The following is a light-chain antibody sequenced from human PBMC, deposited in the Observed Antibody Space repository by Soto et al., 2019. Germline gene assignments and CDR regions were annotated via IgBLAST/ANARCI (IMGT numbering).Light chain of an antibody. CDR3: QQCNSPWT. CDR2: KAS. CDR1: QSISDW. Sequence: DIQMTQFPSTLSASVGDRVTITCRASQSISDWLAWYQQKPGKVPKLLIYKASTLESGVPSRFSGSGSGTEFTLTISSLQPDDFATDYCQQCNSPWTFGQGTKVGIK. V-gene: IGKV1-5*03. J-gene: IGKJ1*01.